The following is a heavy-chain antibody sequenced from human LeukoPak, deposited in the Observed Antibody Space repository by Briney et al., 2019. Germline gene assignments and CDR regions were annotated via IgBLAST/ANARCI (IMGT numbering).Heavy chain of an antibody. CDR3: ATVRWLQPDY. CDR1: GLTFSSYE. CDR2: IGTSGSTI. Sequence: GGSLRLSCAASGLTFSSYEMIWVRQAPGKGLEWVVYIGTSGSTISYADSVKGRFTVSRDNAKNSLYLQVNRLRAEDTGVYYCATVRWLQPDYWGQGTLVTVSS. D-gene: IGHD5-24*01. V-gene: IGHV3-48*03. J-gene: IGHJ4*02.